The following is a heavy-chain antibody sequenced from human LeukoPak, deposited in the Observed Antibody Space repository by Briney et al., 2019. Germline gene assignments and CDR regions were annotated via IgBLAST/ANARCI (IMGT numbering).Heavy chain of an antibody. CDR1: GGSISSYY. CDR3: ARDLTGYSSSWYGGLDY. D-gene: IGHD6-13*01. CDR2: IYYSGST. J-gene: IGHJ4*02. V-gene: IGHV4-59*01. Sequence: PSVTLSLTCTVSGGSISSYYWSWIRQPPGKGLEWIGYIYYSGSTNYNPSLKSRVTISVDTSKNQFSLKLSSVTAADTAVYYCARDLTGYSSSWYGGLDYWGQGTLVTVSS.